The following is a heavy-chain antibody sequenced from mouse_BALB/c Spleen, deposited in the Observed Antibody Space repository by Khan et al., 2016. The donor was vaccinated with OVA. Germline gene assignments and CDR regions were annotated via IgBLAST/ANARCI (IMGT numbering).Heavy chain of an antibody. CDR1: GFTFSSYS. J-gene: IGHJ3*01. CDR3: ADHLTWSIAY. V-gene: IGHV5-6*01. D-gene: IGHD1-3*01. CDR2: ISSGGDYT. Sequence: EVELVESGGDLVKPGGSLKLSCAASGFTFSSYSMSWVRQTPDKRLEWVASISSGGDYTYYQDSVKGRFTISRDNAKNTLYLQMSDLKSEDTAMYYYADHLTWSIAYWGQGTLVTVSA.